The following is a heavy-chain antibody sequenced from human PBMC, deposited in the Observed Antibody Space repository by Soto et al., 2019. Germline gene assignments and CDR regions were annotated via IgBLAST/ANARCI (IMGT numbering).Heavy chain of an antibody. J-gene: IGHJ4*02. CDR1: GFTFSSYA. V-gene: IGHV3-30-3*01. CDR2: ISYDGSNK. Sequence: WGSLRLSCAASGFTFSSYAMHWVRQAPGKGLEWVAVISYDGSNKYYADSVKGRFTISRDNSKNTLYLQMNSLRAEDTAVYYCAREYEVVVITTWLDYWGQGTLVTVS. CDR3: AREYEVVVITTWLDY. D-gene: IGHD3-22*01.